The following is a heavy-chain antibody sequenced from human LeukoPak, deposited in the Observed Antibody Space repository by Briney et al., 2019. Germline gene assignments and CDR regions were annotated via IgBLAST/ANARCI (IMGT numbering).Heavy chain of an antibody. J-gene: IGHJ4*02. D-gene: IGHD3-22*01. Sequence: SVKVSCKASEGTFSSYAISWVRQAPGQGLEWMGGIIPIFGTANYAQKFQGRVTITADESTSTAYMELSSLRSEDTAVYYCARGLWNYYDSSGYNFDYWGQGTLVTVSS. CDR3: ARGLWNYYDSSGYNFDY. CDR1: EGTFSSYA. CDR2: IIPIFGTA. V-gene: IGHV1-69*13.